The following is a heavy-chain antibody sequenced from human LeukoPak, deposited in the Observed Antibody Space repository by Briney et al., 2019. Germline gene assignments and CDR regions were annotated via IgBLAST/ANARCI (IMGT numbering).Heavy chain of an antibody. Sequence: GGSLRLSCAASGFTFSGYEMNWVRQAPGKGLEWVSYISSSGSHINYADSVKGRFTISRDNAKNSLYLQMNSLRAEDTAVYYCAGDPILTGYYKNAFDIWGQGTMVTVS. D-gene: IGHD3-9*01. CDR2: ISSSGSHI. J-gene: IGHJ3*02. V-gene: IGHV3-48*03. CDR1: GFTFSGYE. CDR3: AGDPILTGYYKNAFDI.